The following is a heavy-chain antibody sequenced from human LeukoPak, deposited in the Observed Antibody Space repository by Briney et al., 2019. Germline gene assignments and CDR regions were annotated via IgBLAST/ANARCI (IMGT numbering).Heavy chain of an antibody. D-gene: IGHD3-16*01. V-gene: IGHV3-7*01. Sequence: GGPLRLSCAASRFTFSSYWVVWLRQAPGKGLEWVANMNREGRDKIYVDSVRRVSTISRDNAKNAVYLKKNRQRVEDTAVYYCARDGGMIGFGGQDVWGQGTTVTVS. J-gene: IGHJ6*02. CDR1: RFTFSSYW. CDR3: ARDGGMIGFGGQDV. CDR2: MNREGRDK.